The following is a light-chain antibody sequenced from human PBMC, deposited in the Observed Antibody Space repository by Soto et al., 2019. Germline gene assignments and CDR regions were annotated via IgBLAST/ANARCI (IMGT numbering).Light chain of an antibody. V-gene: IGKV3-15*01. CDR3: QQYNDWPPLT. Sequence: EIVMTQSPATLSVSPGERATLSRRASQSVSGNLAWYQQKPGQAPRLLIYGASTRATGIPARFSGSGSGTEFTLTITSLQSEDFAVYYCQQYNDWPPLTFGGGTKVEIK. CDR1: QSVSGN. J-gene: IGKJ4*01. CDR2: GAS.